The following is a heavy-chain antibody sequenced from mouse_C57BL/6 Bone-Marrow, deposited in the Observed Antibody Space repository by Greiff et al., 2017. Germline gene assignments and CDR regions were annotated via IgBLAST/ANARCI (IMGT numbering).Heavy chain of an antibody. J-gene: IGHJ1*03. CDR3: AGAGHYYGSSYGYFDV. CDR2: IDPSDSYT. Sequence: VQLQQPGAELVMPGASVKLSCKASGYTFTSYWMHWVKQRPGQGLEWIGEIDPSDSYTNYNQKFKGKSTLTVDKSSSTAYVQLSSLTSEDSAVYYCAGAGHYYGSSYGYFDVWGTGTAITVSA. V-gene: IGHV1-69*01. CDR1: GYTFTSYW. D-gene: IGHD1-1*01.